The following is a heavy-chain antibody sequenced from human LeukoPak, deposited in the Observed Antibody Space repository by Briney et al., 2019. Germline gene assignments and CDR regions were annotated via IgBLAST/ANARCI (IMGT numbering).Heavy chain of an antibody. V-gene: IGHV3-30-3*01. CDR1: GFTFSSYA. D-gene: IGHD3-3*01. Sequence: PGGALRLSCAASGFTFSSYAMHWVGQAPGKGLEGVAVISYDGSNKYYADSVKGRFTISRDNSKNTLYLQMNSLRAEDTAVYYCARDLGYDFWSGSDGEEYWGQGTLVTVSS. CDR3: ARDLGYDFWSGSDGEEY. CDR2: ISYDGSNK. J-gene: IGHJ4*02.